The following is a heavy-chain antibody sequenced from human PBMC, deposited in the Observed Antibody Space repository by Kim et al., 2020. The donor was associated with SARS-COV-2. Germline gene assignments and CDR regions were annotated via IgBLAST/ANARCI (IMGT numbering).Heavy chain of an antibody. Sequence: GGSLRLSCAASGFTFSSYGMHWVRQAPGKGLEWVAVISYDGSNKYYADSVKGRFTISRDNSKNTLYLQMNSLRAEDTAVYYCAKDHLCGGDCYFTNWYFDLWGRGTLVTVSS. V-gene: IGHV3-30*18. CDR3: AKDHLCGGDCYFTNWYFDL. CDR2: ISYDGSNK. D-gene: IGHD2-21*02. J-gene: IGHJ2*01. CDR1: GFTFSSYG.